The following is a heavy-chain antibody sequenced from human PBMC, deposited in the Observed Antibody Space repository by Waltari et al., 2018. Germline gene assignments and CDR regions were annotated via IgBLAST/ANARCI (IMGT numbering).Heavy chain of an antibody. CDR1: GYSISSGYY. CDR2: IYHSGST. J-gene: IGHJ4*02. V-gene: IGHV4-38-2*01. Sequence: QVQLQESGPGLVKPSETLSLTCAVSGYSISSGYYWGWIRQPPGKGLEWIGSIYHSGSTYYNPSLKSRVTISVDTSKNQFSLKLSSVTAADTAVYYCVAIGGAAGPNWGQGTLVTVSS. CDR3: VAIGGAAGPN. D-gene: IGHD6-13*01.